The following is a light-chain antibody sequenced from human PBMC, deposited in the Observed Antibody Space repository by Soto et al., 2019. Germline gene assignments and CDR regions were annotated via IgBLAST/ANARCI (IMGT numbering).Light chain of an antibody. V-gene: IGLV2-23*02. CDR1: SSDVGSSNL. CDR3: CSYAGSGTFVV. J-gene: IGLJ2*01. CDR2: EVL. Sequence: QSVLTQPASVSGSPGQSITISCTGTSSDVGSSNLVSWYRQHPGKAPKLMIFEVLKRPSGVSNRFSGSKSGNTASLTISRLQAEDEADYYCCSYAGSGTFVVFGGGTKLTVL.